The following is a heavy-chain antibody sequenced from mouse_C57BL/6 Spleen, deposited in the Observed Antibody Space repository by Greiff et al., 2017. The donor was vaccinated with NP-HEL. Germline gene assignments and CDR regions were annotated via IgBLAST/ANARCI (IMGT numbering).Heavy chain of an antibody. Sequence: VKLMESGAELVRPGASVTLSCKASGYTFTDYEMHWVKQTPVHGLEWIGAIDPETGGTAYNQKFKGKAILTADKSSSTSYMELRSLTSGDSAVYYCTRGGKLPAYWGQGTLVTVSA. CDR2: IDPETGGT. V-gene: IGHV1-15*01. CDR1: GYTFTDYE. CDR3: TRGGKLPAY. J-gene: IGHJ3*01.